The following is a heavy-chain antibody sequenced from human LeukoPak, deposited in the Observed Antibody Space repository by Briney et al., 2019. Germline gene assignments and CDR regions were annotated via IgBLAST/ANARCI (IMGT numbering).Heavy chain of an antibody. Sequence: GGSLRLSCAASLFTLCSYGMHCVREAPGKGVEGGAVISSDGSNKYYADSVKGRFTIPRDNSKNTLYLQMNSLRAEDTAVYYCAKDQLRGSYLYDAFDIWGQGTMVTVSS. CDR3: AKDQLRGSYLYDAFDI. CDR1: LFTLCSYG. D-gene: IGHD1-26*01. J-gene: IGHJ3*02. V-gene: IGHV3-30*18. CDR2: ISSDGSNK.